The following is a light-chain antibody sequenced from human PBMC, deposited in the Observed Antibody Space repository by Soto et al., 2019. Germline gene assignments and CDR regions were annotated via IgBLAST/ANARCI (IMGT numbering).Light chain of an antibody. CDR3: QQFESSVT. Sequence: EIVLTQSPGSLSLSPGETATLSCRSSQSISSTFFAWYQQKPGQAPRLLIYGASRRATGIPDRFTGSGSGTDFTLTIRRLEPDDFAVYYCQQFESSVTLGLGTKVEI. CDR1: QSISSTF. J-gene: IGKJ1*01. CDR2: GAS. V-gene: IGKV3-20*01.